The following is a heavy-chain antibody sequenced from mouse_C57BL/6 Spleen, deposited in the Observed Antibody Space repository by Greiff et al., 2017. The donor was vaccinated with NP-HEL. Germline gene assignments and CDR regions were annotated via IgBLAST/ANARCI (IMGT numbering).Heavy chain of an antibody. CDR3: ARGDGSSSYYAMDY. CDR2: INPNNGGT. J-gene: IGHJ4*01. D-gene: IGHD1-1*01. V-gene: IGHV1-18*01. CDR1: GYTFTDYN. Sequence: VQLQQSGPELVKPGASVKIPCKASGYTFTDYNMDWVKQSHGKSLEWIGDINPNNGGTIYNQKFKGKATLTVDKSSSTAYMELRSLTSEDTAVYYCARGDGSSSYYAMDYWGQGTSVTVSS.